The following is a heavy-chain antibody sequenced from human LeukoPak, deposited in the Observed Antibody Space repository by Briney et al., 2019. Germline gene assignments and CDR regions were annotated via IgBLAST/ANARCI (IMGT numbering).Heavy chain of an antibody. CDR1: GYRFTSYW. CDR3: ARQSGDYSYYYYMDV. Sequence: GEALQISCKGSGYRFTSYWIGWARPMPGKGLGWMGITYPGDSDTRYSPSFRGQVTISADKSISTAYLQWSSLKASDTAMHYCARQSGDYSYYYYMDVWGKGTTVTISS. V-gene: IGHV5-51*01. D-gene: IGHD2-21*02. CDR2: TYPGDSDT. J-gene: IGHJ6*03.